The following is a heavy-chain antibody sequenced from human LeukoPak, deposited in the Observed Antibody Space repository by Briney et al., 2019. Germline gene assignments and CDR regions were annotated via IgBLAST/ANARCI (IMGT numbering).Heavy chain of an antibody. V-gene: IGHV4-34*01. J-gene: IGHJ4*02. CDR1: GGSFRGYY. Sequence: SETLSLTCAEHGGSFRGYYWSWIRQTPGKGVEWVGEINHRGRTNYNPSLKSRFTISVDTSKYHFSLKLSSVTAAHTAVYYCARGQGKYYDYVCGSYRPRGYFDYWGQGTLVTVSS. CDR2: INHRGRT. CDR3: ARGQGKYYDYVCGSYRPRGYFDY. D-gene: IGHD3-16*02.